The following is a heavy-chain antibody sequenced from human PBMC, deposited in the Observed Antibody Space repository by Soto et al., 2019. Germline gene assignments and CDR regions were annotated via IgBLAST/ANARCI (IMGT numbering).Heavy chain of an antibody. J-gene: IGHJ6*02. CDR1: GGTFTNFA. D-gene: IGHD2-2*01. Sequence: QVQLAQSGTEVKKPGSSVQVSCKASGGTFTNFAISWVRQAPGQGLEWMGGIIPVFGTQNYAQRLQGRVTITADKSTSTAYMDLSSLRSDDTAVYYCATDSRRISRTNLPPNYYGMDVWGQGTTVTVSS. CDR3: ATDSRRISRTNLPPNYYGMDV. V-gene: IGHV1-69*06. CDR2: IIPVFGTQ.